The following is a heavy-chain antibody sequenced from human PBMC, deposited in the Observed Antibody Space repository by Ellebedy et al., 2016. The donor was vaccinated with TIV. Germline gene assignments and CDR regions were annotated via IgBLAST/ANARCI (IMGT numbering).Heavy chain of an antibody. J-gene: IGHJ4*02. CDR3: ARDFIVVVPAASSGVY. D-gene: IGHD2-2*01. V-gene: IGHV3-7*03. CDR1: GFTFSSYW. Sequence: GGSLRLSXAASGFTFSSYWMSWVRQAPGKGLEWVANIKQDGSEKYYVDSVKGRFTISRDNAKNSLYLQMNSLRAEDTAVYYCARDFIVVVPAASSGVYWGQGTLVTVSS. CDR2: IKQDGSEK.